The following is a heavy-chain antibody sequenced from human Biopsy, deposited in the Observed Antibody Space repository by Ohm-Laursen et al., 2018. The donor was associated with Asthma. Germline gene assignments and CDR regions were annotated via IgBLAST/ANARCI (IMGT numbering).Heavy chain of an antibody. Sequence: SLRLSCSASGFSFSSYGMHWVRQTPGKGLEWVAVISFDGTNKYYADSVKGLFTISRDNSKNTLDLQMNSLSAEDSAVYYCARVDGVVEPATRMGGMDVWGQGTTVTVSS. J-gene: IGHJ6*02. CDR1: GFSFSSYG. CDR3: ARVDGVVEPATRMGGMDV. D-gene: IGHD2-15*01. V-gene: IGHV3-30*03. CDR2: ISFDGTNK.